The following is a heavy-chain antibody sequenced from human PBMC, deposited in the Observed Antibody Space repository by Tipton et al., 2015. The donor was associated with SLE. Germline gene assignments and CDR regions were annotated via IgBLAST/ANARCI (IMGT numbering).Heavy chain of an antibody. V-gene: IGHV4-61*02. D-gene: IGHD2-2*01. CDR3: ARGSSNFDS. CDR2: IYTSGST. J-gene: IGHJ4*02. CDR1: GGSISSGGYY. Sequence: LRLSCTVSGGSISSGGYYWSWIRQPAGKGLEWIGRIYTSGSTNYSPSLKSRVTISVDTSKNRFSLRLNSVTAADTAIYYCARGSSNFDSWGQGTLVTVSS.